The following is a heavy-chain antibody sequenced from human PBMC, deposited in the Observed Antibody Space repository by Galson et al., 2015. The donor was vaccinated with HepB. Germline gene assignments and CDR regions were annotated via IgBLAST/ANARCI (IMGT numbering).Heavy chain of an antibody. D-gene: IGHD6-13*01. CDR1: GYTFTSYA. J-gene: IGHJ4*02. CDR2: INAGNGNT. Sequence: SVKVSCKASGYTFTSYAMHWVRQAPGQRLEWMGWINAGNGNTKYSQKFQGRVTITRDTSASTAYMELSSLRSEDTAVYYCARKRGGLGIAAARPPPSGWPTRGGYFDYWGQGTLVTVSS. CDR3: ARKRGGLGIAAARPPPSGWPTRGGYFDY. V-gene: IGHV1-3*01.